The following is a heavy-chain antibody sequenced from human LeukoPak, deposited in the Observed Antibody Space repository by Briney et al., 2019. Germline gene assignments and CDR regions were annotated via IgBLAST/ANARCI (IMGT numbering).Heavy chain of an antibody. V-gene: IGHV4-59*01. Sequence: KSSETLSLTCTVSGGSISNYYWSWIRQPPGKELEWIGYIYYSGSTNYNPSLKSRVTISVDTSKNQFSLKLSSVTAADTAVYYCARYYYDTSGMYYFDYWGQGTLVTVSS. D-gene: IGHD3-22*01. CDR2: IYYSGST. J-gene: IGHJ4*02. CDR1: GGSISNYY. CDR3: ARYYYDTSGMYYFDY.